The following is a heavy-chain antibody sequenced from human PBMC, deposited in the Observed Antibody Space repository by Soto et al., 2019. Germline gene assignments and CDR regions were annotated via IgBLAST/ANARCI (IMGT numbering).Heavy chain of an antibody. V-gene: IGHV3-23*01. Sequence: GGSLRLSCAASGFTFSSYAMSWVRQAPGQGLEWVSAISGSGGSTYYADSVKGRFTISRDNSKNTLYLQMNSLRAEDTAVYYCAKARSGYEALDYYYYGMDVWGQGTTVTVSS. D-gene: IGHD5-12*01. CDR3: AKARSGYEALDYYYYGMDV. CDR1: GFTFSSYA. CDR2: ISGSGGST. J-gene: IGHJ6*02.